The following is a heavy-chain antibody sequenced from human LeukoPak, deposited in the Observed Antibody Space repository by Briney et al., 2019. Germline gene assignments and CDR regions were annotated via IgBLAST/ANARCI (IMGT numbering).Heavy chain of an antibody. CDR3: SGGERGSYSDY. CDR2: IKRDGSEK. J-gene: IGHJ4*02. Sequence: GESLKISCAASGFTFSTYWMSWVRQAPGKGLEWVANIKRDGSEKFQVDSVKGRFTISRDNAKNSLYLEMNSLRAEDTAVYYCSGGERGSYSDYWGQGTLVTVSS. CDR1: GFTFSTYW. V-gene: IGHV3-7*01. D-gene: IGHD1-26*01.